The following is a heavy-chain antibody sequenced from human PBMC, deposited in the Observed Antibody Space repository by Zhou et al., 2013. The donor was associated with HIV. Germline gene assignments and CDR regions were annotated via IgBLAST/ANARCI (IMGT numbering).Heavy chain of an antibody. CDR2: MNPNSGNT. CDR1: GYTFTSYD. Sequence: QVQLVQSGAEVKKPGASVKVSCKASGYTFTSYDINWVRQATGQGLEWMGWMNPNSGNTGYAQKFQGRVTMTTDTSTSTAYMELRSLRSDDTAVYYCARGPLSHDYYDSSGYPNYWGQGTLVTVSS. D-gene: IGHD3-22*01. J-gene: IGHJ4*02. V-gene: IGHV1-8*01. CDR3: ARGPLSHDYYDSSGYPNY.